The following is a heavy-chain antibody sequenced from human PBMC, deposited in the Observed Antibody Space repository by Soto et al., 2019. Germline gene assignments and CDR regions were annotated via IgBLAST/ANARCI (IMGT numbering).Heavy chain of an antibody. V-gene: IGHV4-30-4*01. D-gene: IGHD5-12*01. CDR1: GCSVSRGDYY. Sequence: PSETLSLPCPVSGCSVSRGDYYWSWIRQPPGKGLEWIGNIYYSGSTYYNPSLKSRLSISADTSKNQFSLKLNSVTAADTAVYYCARGLYSASLVDYWGQGTLVTVSS. CDR2: IYYSGST. J-gene: IGHJ4*02. CDR3: ARGLYSASLVDY.